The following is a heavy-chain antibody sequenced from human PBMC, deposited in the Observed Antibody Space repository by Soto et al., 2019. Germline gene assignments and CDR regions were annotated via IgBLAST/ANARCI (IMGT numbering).Heavy chain of an antibody. Sequence: QVQLVQSGAEVKKPGDSVRVSCKASGYTFTSYGIGWVRQAPGQGLEWMGWISVNNGNTKYAQKLQGRVTMTTDASTSTAYMELRSLRSDDAAVYYCARDGYFDHWGQGTLVTVSS. CDR3: ARDGYFDH. CDR2: ISVNNGNT. V-gene: IGHV1-18*01. CDR1: GYTFTSYG. J-gene: IGHJ4*02.